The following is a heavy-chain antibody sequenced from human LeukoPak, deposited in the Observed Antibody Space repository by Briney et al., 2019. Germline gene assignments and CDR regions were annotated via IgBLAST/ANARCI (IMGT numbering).Heavy chain of an antibody. D-gene: IGHD3-16*01. CDR1: GFTFSSYS. J-gene: IGHJ5*02. Sequence: PGGSLRLSCAASGFTFSSYSMNWVRQAPGKGLEWVSSISSSSSYIYYADSVKGRFTISRDNAKNSLYLQMNSLRAEDTAVYYCASSPYDYVWGSPGPWGQGTLVTVSS. CDR2: ISSSSSYI. CDR3: ASSPYDYVWGSPGP. V-gene: IGHV3-21*01.